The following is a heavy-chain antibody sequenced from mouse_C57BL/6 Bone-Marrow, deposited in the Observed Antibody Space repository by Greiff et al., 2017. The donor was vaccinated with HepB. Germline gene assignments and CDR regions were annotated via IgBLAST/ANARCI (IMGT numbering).Heavy chain of an antibody. J-gene: IGHJ1*03. V-gene: IGHV1-55*01. CDR2: IYPGSGST. D-gene: IGHD1-1*01. CDR1: GYTFTSYW. Sequence: QVQLQQSGAELVKPGASVKMSCKASGYTFTSYWITWVKQRPGQGLEWIGDIYPGSGSTNNNEKFKSKATLTVDTSSSTAYMQLSSLTSEDSAVYYCASHYYGSSYCWYFDVWGTGTTVTVSS. CDR3: ASHYYGSSYCWYFDV.